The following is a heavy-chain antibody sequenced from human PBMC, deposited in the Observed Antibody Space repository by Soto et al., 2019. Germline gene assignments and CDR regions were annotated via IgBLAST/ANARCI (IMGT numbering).Heavy chain of an antibody. Sequence: SGPTLVNPTPTLTLTCTFSGFSLSTGGVAVGWIRQPPGKALEWLAFTYWNDDKRYSPSLKSRLTISKDTSKNQVGLTMTNVDPVDTGTYYCAHATHFGSGRYHTVFYYYGVDVWGRGTTVTVSS. CDR2: TYWNDDK. CDR1: GFSLSTGGVA. V-gene: IGHV2-5*01. D-gene: IGHD3-10*01. J-gene: IGHJ6*02. CDR3: AHATHFGSGRYHTVFYYYGVDV.